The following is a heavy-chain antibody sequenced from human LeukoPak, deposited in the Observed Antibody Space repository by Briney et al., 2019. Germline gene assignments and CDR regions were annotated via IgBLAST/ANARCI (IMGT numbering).Heavy chain of an antibody. D-gene: IGHD2/OR15-2a*01. CDR1: GFTFSSYA. CDR2: ISYDGSNK. CDR3: ARDHKNYYGMDV. V-gene: IGHV3-30-3*01. Sequence: TGGSLRLSCAASGFTFSSYAMHWVRQAPGKGLEWVAVISYDGSNKYYADSVKGRFTISRDNSKNTLYLQMNSLRAEDTAVYYCARDHKNYYGMDVWGQGTTVTVSS. J-gene: IGHJ6*02.